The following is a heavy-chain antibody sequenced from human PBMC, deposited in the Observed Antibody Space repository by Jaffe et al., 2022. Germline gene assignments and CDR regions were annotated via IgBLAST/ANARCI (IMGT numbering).Heavy chain of an antibody. CDR1: GGSISSSNW. V-gene: IGHV4-4*02. CDR3: ARKRAGGYYDSSGYLSPPYYFDY. D-gene: IGHD3-22*01. J-gene: IGHJ4*02. Sequence: QVQLQESGPGLVKPSGTLSLTCAVSGGSISSSNWWSWIRQPPGKGLEWIGEIYHSGSTNYNPSLKSRVTISVDKSKNQFSLKLSSVTAADTAVYYCARKRAGGYYDSSGYLSPPYYFDYWGQGTLVTVSS. CDR2: IYHSGST.